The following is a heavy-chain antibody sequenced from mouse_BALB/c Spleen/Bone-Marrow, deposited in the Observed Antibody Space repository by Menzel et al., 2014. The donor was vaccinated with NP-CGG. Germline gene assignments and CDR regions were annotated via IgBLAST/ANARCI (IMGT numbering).Heavy chain of an antibody. Sequence: QVQLQQSGAELVRPGTSVKVSCKASGYAFTNYLIEWVKQRPGQGLEWIGMINPGSGGTNYNEKFKGKATLTADKSSSTAYKQLSSLTSDGSAVYCCARSGGNWNFDVWGAWTTVTVSS. J-gene: IGHJ1*01. D-gene: IGHD2-1*01. CDR3: ARSGGNWNFDV. CDR2: INPGSGGT. CDR1: GYAFTNYL. V-gene: IGHV1-54*01.